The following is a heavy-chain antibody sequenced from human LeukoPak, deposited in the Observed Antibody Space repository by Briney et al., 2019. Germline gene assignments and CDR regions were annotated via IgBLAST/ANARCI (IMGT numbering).Heavy chain of an antibody. CDR2: IIPIFGTA. CDR1: GGTFSSYA. D-gene: IGHD3-22*01. V-gene: IGHV1-69*13. CDR3: ARLRDSSGYWSAFDI. J-gene: IGHJ3*02. Sequence: GASVKVSCKASGGTFSSYAISWVRQAPGQGLEWMGGIIPIFGTANYAQKFQGRVTITADESTSTAYMELSSLRSEDTAVYYCARLRDSSGYWSAFDIWGQGTMVTVSS.